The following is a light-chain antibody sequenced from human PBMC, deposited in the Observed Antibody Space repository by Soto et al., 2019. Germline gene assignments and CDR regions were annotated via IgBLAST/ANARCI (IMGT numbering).Light chain of an antibody. CDR3: QQYGDSPLT. J-gene: IGKJ4*01. V-gene: IGKV3-20*01. CDR1: QTVSGNY. CDR2: GAS. Sequence: VLTQSPGTLSLSPGEGATLSCRASQTVSGNYVAWYQQKPGQTPRLLIYGASSRATDIPDRFSGSGSGTDFTLTITRLEPEDFAVYHCQQYGDSPLTFGGGTKVDIK.